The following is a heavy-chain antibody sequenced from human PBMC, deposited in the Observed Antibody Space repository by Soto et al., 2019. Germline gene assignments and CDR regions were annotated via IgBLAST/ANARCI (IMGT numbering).Heavy chain of an antibody. CDR2: ISTSSAYL. CDR1: GFTFSSYS. J-gene: IGHJ4*02. CDR3: ARDLNGAWLLDS. Sequence: EVQLVESGGGLVKPGGSLRLSCAASGFTFSSYSMNWVRQAPGKGLVWASSISTSSAYLYYADSVKGGFTISRDNAKNSLYLQMNSLRAEDTAVYYCARDLNGAWLLDSWGQGTLVTVSS. V-gene: IGHV3-21*01. D-gene: IGHD5-12*01.